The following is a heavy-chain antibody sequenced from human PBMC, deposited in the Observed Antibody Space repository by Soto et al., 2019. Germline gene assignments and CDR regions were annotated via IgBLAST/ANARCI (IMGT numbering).Heavy chain of an antibody. CDR1: GGTFSSYA. CDR3: ARDGGTTFGVVGSHYYYYGMDV. J-gene: IGHJ6*02. V-gene: IGHV1-69*13. CDR2: IIPIFGTA. D-gene: IGHD3-3*01. Sequence: SVKVSCKASGGTFSSYAISWVRQAPGQGLEWMGGIIPIFGTANYAQKFQGRVTITADESTSTAYMELSSLRSEDTAVYYCARDGGTTFGVVGSHYYYYGMDVWGQGTTVTVSS.